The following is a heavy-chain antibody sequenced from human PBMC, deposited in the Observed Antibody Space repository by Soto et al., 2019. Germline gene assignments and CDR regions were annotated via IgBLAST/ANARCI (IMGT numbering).Heavy chain of an antibody. V-gene: IGHV4-31*03. CDR1: GGSVSSGDYY. CDR3: AREMFSRTWFPGH. D-gene: IGHD2-2*01. J-gene: IGHJ1*01. Sequence: QVQLQESGPGLVKPSQTLSLTCTVSGGSVSSGDYYWSWIRQHPGKGLEWIGYVYYSGTTFYNPSLRSRVIISVDTSKNQFSLRLDAATAADTAMYYCAREMFSRTWFPGHWGQGTLVTVSS. CDR2: VYYSGTT.